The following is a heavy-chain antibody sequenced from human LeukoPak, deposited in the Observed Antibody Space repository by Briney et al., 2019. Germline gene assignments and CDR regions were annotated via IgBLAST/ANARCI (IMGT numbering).Heavy chain of an antibody. CDR2: ISYDGSNK. J-gene: IGHJ6*03. D-gene: IGHD6-13*01. CDR3: ARDWAAAGRYYYYYMDV. V-gene: IGHV3-30*01. CDR1: GFTFSSYA. Sequence: GGSLRLSCAASGFTFSSYAMYWVRQAPGKGLEWVAVISYDGSNKYYADSVKGRFTISRDNSKNTLYLQMNSLRAEDTAVYYCARDWAAAGRYYYYYMDVWGKGTTVTVSS.